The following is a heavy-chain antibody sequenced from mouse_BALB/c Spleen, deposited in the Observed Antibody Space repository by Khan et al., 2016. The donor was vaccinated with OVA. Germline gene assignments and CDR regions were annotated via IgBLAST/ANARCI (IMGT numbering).Heavy chain of an antibody. CDR2: INPSSGYT. J-gene: IGHJ2*01. Sequence: QVQLKESGAELAKPGASVKMSCKASGYTFSTYWIHWVKQRPGQGLEWIGYINPSSGYTYYNQRFNDKATLTADKSSRTAYMQLSSLTSEDSAVYYCARDRIDYWCQGTTLTVSS. CDR3: ARDRIDY. CDR1: GYTFSTYW. V-gene: IGHV1-7*01.